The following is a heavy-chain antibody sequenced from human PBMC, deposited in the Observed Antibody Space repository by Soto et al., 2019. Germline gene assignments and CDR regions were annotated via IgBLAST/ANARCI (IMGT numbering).Heavy chain of an antibody. CDR3: EGYCTSTSCYLGDVGAFDI. V-gene: IGHV4-59*11. J-gene: IGHJ3*02. Sequence: TSETLSLTCTVSGGSISSHYWSWIRQPPGKGLEWIGFMYYSGSIYYNPSLRSRVTISVDTSQNQFSLTLNSVTAADTAVYYCEGYCTSTSCYLGDVGAFDIWGQGAMVTVSS. CDR1: GGSISSHY. D-gene: IGHD2-2*01. CDR2: MYYSGSI.